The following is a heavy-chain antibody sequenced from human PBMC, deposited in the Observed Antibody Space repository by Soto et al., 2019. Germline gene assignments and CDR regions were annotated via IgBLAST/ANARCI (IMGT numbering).Heavy chain of an antibody. CDR3: ATVVKNAGDY. Sequence: QVQLVESGGGVVQPGRSLRLSCAASGFTFSSYGMHWVRQSPGKGLEWVAVIWYDGSNKYYADSVKGRFTISRDNYKNTPYLQMNSLRAEDTAVYYCATVVKNAGDYWGQGTLVTVSS. CDR1: GFTFSSYG. J-gene: IGHJ4*02. D-gene: IGHD2-15*01. CDR2: IWYDGSNK. V-gene: IGHV3-33*01.